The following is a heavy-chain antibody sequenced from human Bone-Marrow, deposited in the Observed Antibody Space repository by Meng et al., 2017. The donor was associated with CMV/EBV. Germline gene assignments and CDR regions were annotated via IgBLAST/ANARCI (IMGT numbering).Heavy chain of an antibody. Sequence: ASVKVSCKASGYTFTSYGISWVRQAPGQGLEWMGWISAYNGNTNYAQKLQGRVTITTDESTSTAYMELSSLRSEDTAVYYCARSLGLATVWMHYYYGMDVWGQGTTVTFSS. V-gene: IGHV1-18*01. CDR3: ARSLGLATVWMHYYYGMDV. J-gene: IGHJ6*02. CDR1: GYTFTSYG. D-gene: IGHD2-2*03. CDR2: ISAYNGNT.